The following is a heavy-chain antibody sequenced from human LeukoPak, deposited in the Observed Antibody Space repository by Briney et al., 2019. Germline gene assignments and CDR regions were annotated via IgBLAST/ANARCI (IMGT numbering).Heavy chain of an antibody. Sequence: GGSLRLSCAASGFTFSSYAMSWVRQAPGKGLEWVSPISTMSNYIFYGDSVKGRFTISRDNAKSSVYLQMNSLRPEDTAVYYCSRDRLGGLDLWGQGTLVTVSS. D-gene: IGHD5-12*01. J-gene: IGHJ5*02. V-gene: IGHV3-21*01. CDR3: SRDRLGGLDL. CDR1: GFTFSSYA. CDR2: ISTMSNYI.